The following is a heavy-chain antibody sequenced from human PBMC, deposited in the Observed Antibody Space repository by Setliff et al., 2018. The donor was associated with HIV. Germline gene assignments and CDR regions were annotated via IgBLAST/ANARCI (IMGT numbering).Heavy chain of an antibody. D-gene: IGHD3-22*01. J-gene: IGHJ4*02. CDR3: ARGLSFYDPGGFDY. Sequence: PSETLSLTCSVSGGSISSSTYYWGWIRQSPGKGLEWIGSIYYSGSTYYNPSLKSRVTISVDTSKNQFSLKLSSVTAADTAVYYCARGLSFYDPGGFDYWGQGTLVTVSS. CDR1: GGSISSSTYY. V-gene: IGHV4-39*01. CDR2: IYYSGST.